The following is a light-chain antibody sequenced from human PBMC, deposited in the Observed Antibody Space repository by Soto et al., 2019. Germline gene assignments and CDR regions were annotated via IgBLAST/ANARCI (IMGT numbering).Light chain of an antibody. CDR3: QHRSNWPTAFT. CDR2: DAS. V-gene: IGKV3-11*01. Sequence: EIVLTQSPATLSLSPGERATLSCRASQIVSSYLAWYQQKPGQAPRLLIYDASNRATGIPAMFSGSGSGTDSTLTISSREPEPVAVYSCQHRSNWPTAFTFGPGTKVDIK. J-gene: IGKJ3*01. CDR1: QIVSSY.